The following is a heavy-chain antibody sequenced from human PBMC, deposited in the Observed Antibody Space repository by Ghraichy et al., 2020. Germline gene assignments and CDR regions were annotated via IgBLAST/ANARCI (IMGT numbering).Heavy chain of an antibody. V-gene: IGHV3-7*01. Sequence: ETLSLTCAASGFTFSSYWMSWVRQAPRKGLEWVANIKQDGSEKYYVDSVKGRFTISRDNAKNSLYLQMNSLRAEDTAVYYCARGGHPEKAWFDYWGQGTLVTVSS. CDR1: GFTFSSYW. J-gene: IGHJ4*02. D-gene: IGHD3-10*01. CDR2: IKQDGSEK. CDR3: ARGGHPEKAWFDY.